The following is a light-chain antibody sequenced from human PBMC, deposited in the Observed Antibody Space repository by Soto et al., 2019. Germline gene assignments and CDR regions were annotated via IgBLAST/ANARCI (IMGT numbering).Light chain of an antibody. V-gene: IGLV2-14*01. CDR2: DVS. J-gene: IGLJ1*01. Sequence: QSALTQPASVSGSPGQSITISCTGTSSDVGGYNYVSWYQQHPGKAPKLMIYDVSNRPSGVSNRFSGSKSGNTASLTISGLQAEDESDHSCTAYMTSSPGHFGTRTRSPA. CDR1: SSDVGGYNY. CDR3: TAYMTSSPGH.